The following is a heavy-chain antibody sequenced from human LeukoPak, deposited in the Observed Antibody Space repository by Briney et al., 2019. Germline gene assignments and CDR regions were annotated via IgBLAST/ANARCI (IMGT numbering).Heavy chain of an antibody. CDR1: GFTFSAYA. CDR3: TRRAAVVVSKSYFYYMDV. CDR2: ISRSGGST. J-gene: IGHJ6*03. D-gene: IGHD3-22*01. V-gene: IGHV3-23*01. Sequence: PGGSLRLSCAASGFTFSAYAMNWVRQGPGKGLEWVSGISRSGGSTFYADSVKGRFTISRVNSKNTVYLQMNSLRAEDTAVYYCTRRAAVVVSKSYFYYMDVWGKGITVTVSS.